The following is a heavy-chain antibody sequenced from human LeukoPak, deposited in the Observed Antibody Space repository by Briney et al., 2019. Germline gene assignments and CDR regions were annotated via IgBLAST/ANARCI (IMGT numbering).Heavy chain of an antibody. CDR2: ISSSGSTR. V-gene: IGHV3-48*03. D-gene: IGHD3-16*02. CDR3: ARGGFVNYVMVL. Sequence: PGGSLRLSCAASGFTFDFYEMNWVRQAPGKGLEWVSYISSSGSTRYYADSVKGRFTISRDNAKNSLYLQMNSLRAEDTAVYYCARGGFVNYVMVLWGQGTTVTVSS. J-gene: IGHJ6*02. CDR1: GFTFDFYE.